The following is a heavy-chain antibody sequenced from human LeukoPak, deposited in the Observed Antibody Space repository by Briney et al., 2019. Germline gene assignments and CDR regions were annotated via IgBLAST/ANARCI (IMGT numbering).Heavy chain of an antibody. D-gene: IGHD3-10*01. CDR3: ARDSVSGSGSLDY. V-gene: IGHV3-74*01. CDR2: VKSDGGNP. CDR1: RFSFSNYW. J-gene: IGHJ4*02. Sequence: GGSLRLSCAASRFSFSNYWMHWVRQAPGKGLVWVSRVKSDGGNPSYADSVKGRFTISRDNAENMLYLQMNTLGAEDTAVYYCARDSVSGSGSLDYWGQGTLVTVSS.